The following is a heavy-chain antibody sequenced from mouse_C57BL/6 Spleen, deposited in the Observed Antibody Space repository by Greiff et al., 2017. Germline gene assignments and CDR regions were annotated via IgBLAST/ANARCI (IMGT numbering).Heavy chain of an antibody. D-gene: IGHD1-1*01. CDR1: GFTFSSYG. Sequence: EVMLVESGGDLVKPGGSLKLSCAASGFTFSSYGMSWVRQTPDKRLEWVATISSGGSYTYYPDSVEGRFTISRDNAKNTLYLQMSSQKSEDTAMYYGAREDTRVVEEHFDYWGQGTTLTVSS. CDR2: ISSGGSYT. CDR3: AREDTRVVEEHFDY. J-gene: IGHJ2*01. V-gene: IGHV5-6*01.